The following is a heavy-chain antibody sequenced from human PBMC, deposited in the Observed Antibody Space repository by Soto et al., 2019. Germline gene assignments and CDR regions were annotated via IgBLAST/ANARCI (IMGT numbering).Heavy chain of an antibody. CDR2: ISGGGGNT. CDR3: AKGGYDSSGHSLYQFDS. D-gene: IGHD3-22*01. Sequence: EVHLLESGGGLVQPGGSLRPSCAASGLTLSSCAMRWVRQAPGKGLEWVSTISGGGGNTYYADSVKGRFTISRDNSKSTLYLQMNSLRAEDTAVYYCAKGGYDSSGHSLYQFDSWGQGTLVTVSS. CDR1: GLTLSSCA. V-gene: IGHV3-23*01. J-gene: IGHJ4*02.